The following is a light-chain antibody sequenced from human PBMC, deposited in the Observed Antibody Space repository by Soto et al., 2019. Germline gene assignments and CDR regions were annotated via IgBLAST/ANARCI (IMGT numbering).Light chain of an antibody. CDR2: DVS. CDR3: SSYTSGANYV. V-gene: IGLV2-14*01. CDR1: SSDVAAYNF. J-gene: IGLJ1*01. Sequence: QSALTQPASVSGSPGQSVAISCTGTSSDVAAYNFVSWYQQHPGKAPKLMVFDVSNRPSGVSDRFSGSKSGNMASLTISGLQAEDEADYYCSSYTSGANYVFGTGTKVTVL.